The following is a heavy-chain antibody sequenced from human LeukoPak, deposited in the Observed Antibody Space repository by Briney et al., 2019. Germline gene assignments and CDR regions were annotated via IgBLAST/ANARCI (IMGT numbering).Heavy chain of an antibody. V-gene: IGHV4-38-2*02. CDR1: GYSISSSYY. J-gene: IGHJ4*02. D-gene: IGHD3-10*01. CDR2: IYYSGST. CDR3: ARDYRFGELLSSYFDY. Sequence: SETLSLACTVSGYSISSSYYWGWIRQPPGKGLEWIGYIYYSGSTYYNPSLKSRVTISVDTSKNQFSLKLSSVTAADTAVYYCARDYRFGELLSSYFDYWGQGTLVTVSS.